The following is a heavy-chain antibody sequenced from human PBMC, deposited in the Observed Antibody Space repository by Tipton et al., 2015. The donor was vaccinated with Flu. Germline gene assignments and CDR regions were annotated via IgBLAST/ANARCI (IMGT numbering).Heavy chain of an antibody. Sequence: LRLSCAVSGDSIRNDYFWGWIRQPPGKGLEWIATIHRSGSTYYNPSLKSRLTISVDTSQNQFSLRLSSVTAADTAVYYCARHTGDSVRGVIDYWGQGTLVTVSS. D-gene: IGHD3-10*02. V-gene: IGHV4-38-2*01. CDR3: ARHTGDSVRGVIDY. CDR1: GDSIRNDYF. CDR2: IHRSGST. J-gene: IGHJ4*02.